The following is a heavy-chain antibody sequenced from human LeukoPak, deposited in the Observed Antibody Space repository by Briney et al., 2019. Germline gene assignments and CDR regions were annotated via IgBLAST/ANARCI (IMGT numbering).Heavy chain of an antibody. V-gene: IGHV6-1*01. D-gene: IGHD3-10*01. J-gene: IGHJ4*02. CDR1: GDSVPSNSAA. Sequence: SQTLSLTCAISGDSVPSNSAAWNWIRQSPSRGLEWLGRTYYRSKWYNDYAVSVKSRITINPDTSKNQFSLQLNSVTPEDTAVYYCARDTYYYGSGRHNFDYWGQGTLVTVSS. CDR2: TYYRSKWYN. CDR3: ARDTYYYGSGRHNFDY.